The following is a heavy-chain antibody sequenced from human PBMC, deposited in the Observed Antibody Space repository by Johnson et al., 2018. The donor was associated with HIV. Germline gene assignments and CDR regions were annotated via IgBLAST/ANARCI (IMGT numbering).Heavy chain of an antibody. V-gene: IGHV3-23*04. J-gene: IGHJ3*02. Sequence: VQLVESGGGLVKPGGSLRLSCAASGFTFSSYAMSWIRQAPGKGLEWVSAISGSGGSIYYADSVKGRFTISRDNSKNTLYLQMNSLRAEDTAVYYCARVALSSGSGRGDAFDIWGQGTMVTVSS. CDR2: ISGSGGSI. D-gene: IGHD1-26*01. CDR1: GFTFSSYA. CDR3: ARVALSSGSGRGDAFDI.